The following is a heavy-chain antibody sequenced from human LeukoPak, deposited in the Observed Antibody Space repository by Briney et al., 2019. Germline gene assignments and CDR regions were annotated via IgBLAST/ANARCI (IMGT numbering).Heavy chain of an antibody. CDR3: TTDRRRLWFFH. CDR2: IKSKTDGGTT. CDR1: GFTFSNAW. J-gene: IGHJ5*02. Sequence: NTGGSLRLSCAASGFTFSNAWMSWVRQAPGKGLEWVGRIKSKTDGGTTDYAAPVKGRFTISRDDSKNTLYLQMNSLKTEDTAVYYCTTDRRRLWFFHWGQGTLVTVSS. V-gene: IGHV3-15*01. D-gene: IGHD5-12*01.